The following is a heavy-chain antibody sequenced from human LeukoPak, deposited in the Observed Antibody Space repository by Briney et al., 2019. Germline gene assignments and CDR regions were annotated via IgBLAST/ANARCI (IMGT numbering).Heavy chain of an antibody. Sequence: ASVRVSCKASVYTFTRYGISGVRQAPGQGLQWLGWISAPNGNTNYAQKFRDRDTMSTDTSPRTAYLDVRGLTSDNTPVYFFARDHSNWNYAPDFWGQGTLV. D-gene: IGHD1-7*01. CDR3: ARDHSNWNYAPDF. J-gene: IGHJ4*02. CDR2: ISAPNGNT. CDR1: VYTFTRYG. V-gene: IGHV1-18*01.